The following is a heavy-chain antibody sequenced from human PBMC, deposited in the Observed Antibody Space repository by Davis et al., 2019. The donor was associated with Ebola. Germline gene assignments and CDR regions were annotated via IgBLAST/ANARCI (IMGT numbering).Heavy chain of an antibody. J-gene: IGHJ4*02. CDR3: VVGATSYYFDY. D-gene: IGHD1-26*01. CDR1: GFTFSSYS. CDR2: ISSSSTI. V-gene: IGHV3-48*04. Sequence: GESLKISCAASGFTFSSYSMNWVRQAPGKGLEWVSYISSSSTIYYADSVKGRFTISRDNAKNTLYLEMNSLRAEDTAVYYCVVGATSYYFDYWGQGTLVTVSS.